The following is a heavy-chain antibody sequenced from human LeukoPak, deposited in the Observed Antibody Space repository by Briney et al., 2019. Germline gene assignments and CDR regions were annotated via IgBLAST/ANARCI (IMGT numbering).Heavy chain of an antibody. CDR3: ARDPTWQQLVPDY. CDR1: GFTFSSYG. V-gene: IGHV3-21*01. D-gene: IGHD6-13*01. J-gene: IGHJ4*02. Sequence: GGSLRLSCAASGFTFSSYGMHWVRQAPGKGLEWVSSISSSSSYIYYADSVKGRFTISRDNAKNSLYLQMNSLRAEDTAVYYCARDPTWQQLVPDYWGQGTLVTVSS. CDR2: ISSSSSYI.